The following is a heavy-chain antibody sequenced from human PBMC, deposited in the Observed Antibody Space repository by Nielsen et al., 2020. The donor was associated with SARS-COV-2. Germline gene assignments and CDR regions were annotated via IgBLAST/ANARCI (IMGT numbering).Heavy chain of an antibody. CDR1: GFTFSSYW. CDR3: AREGVLRYFDWLLSPPDY. J-gene: IGHJ4*02. D-gene: IGHD3-9*01. Sequence: GESLKISCAASGFTFSSYWMHWVRQAPGKGLAWVSRINSDGSSTSYADSVKGRFTISRDNAKNTLYLQMNSLRAEDTAVYYCAREGVLRYFDWLLSPPDYWGQGTLVTVSS. V-gene: IGHV3-74*01. CDR2: INSDGSST.